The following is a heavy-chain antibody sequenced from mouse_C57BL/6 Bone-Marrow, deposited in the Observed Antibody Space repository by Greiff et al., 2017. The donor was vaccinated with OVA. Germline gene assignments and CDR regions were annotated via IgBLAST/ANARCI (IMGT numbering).Heavy chain of an antibody. Sequence: VQLQQPGAELVKPGASVKLSCKASGYTFTSYWMHWVKQRPGQGLEWIGMIHPNSGSTNYNEKFKRKATLTVAKSSSTAYMQLSSLTSEDSAVYYCARSPSYYSNYWYFDVWGTGTTVTVSS. CDR2: IHPNSGST. J-gene: IGHJ1*03. CDR1: GYTFTSYW. CDR3: ARSPSYYSNYWYFDV. D-gene: IGHD2-5*01. V-gene: IGHV1-64*01.